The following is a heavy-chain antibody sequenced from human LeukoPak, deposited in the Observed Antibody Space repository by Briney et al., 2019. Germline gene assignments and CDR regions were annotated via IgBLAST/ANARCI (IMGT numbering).Heavy chain of an antibody. CDR3: ASRKWLVS. D-gene: IGHD6-19*01. Sequence: SETLSLTCAVYGGSFSGYYWSWIPQPPGKGLEWIGEINHSGSTNYNPSLKSRVTISVDTSKNQFSLKLSSVTAADTAVYYCASRKWLVSWGQGTLVTVSS. J-gene: IGHJ4*02. CDR1: GGSFSGYY. CDR2: INHSGST. V-gene: IGHV4-34*01.